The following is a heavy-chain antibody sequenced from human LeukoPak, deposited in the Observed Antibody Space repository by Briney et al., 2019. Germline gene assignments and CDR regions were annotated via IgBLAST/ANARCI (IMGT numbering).Heavy chain of an antibody. V-gene: IGHV1-2*02. J-gene: IGHJ4*02. D-gene: IGHD3-22*01. CDR2: INANSGDT. Sequence: ASVKVSCKASGYTLTGYYMHWVRQAPGRGLEWMGWINANSGDTKYAQKFQGRVTMTRDTSISTAYMELSRLRSDDTAMYYCAREISGYSDYWGQGTQVTVSS. CDR3: AREISGYSDY. CDR1: GYTLTGYY.